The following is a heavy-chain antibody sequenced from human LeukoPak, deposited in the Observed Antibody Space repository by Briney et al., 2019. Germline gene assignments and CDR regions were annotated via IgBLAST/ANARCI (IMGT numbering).Heavy chain of an antibody. CDR1: GFTFSSYG. J-gene: IGHJ4*02. CDR3: AKIEVEGSGWPGGDY. Sequence: GRSLRLSCAASGFTFSSYGMHWVRQAPGKGLEWVAVISYDGSNKYYADSVKGRFTISRDNSKNTLYLQMNSLRAEDTAVYYCAKIEVEGSGWPGGDYWGQATLVTVSS. V-gene: IGHV3-30*18. CDR2: ISYDGSNK. D-gene: IGHD6-19*01.